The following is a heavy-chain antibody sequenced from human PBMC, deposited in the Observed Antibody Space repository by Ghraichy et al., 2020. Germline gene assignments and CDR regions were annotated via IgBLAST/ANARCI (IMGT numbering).Heavy chain of an antibody. CDR1: GYTFTSYD. D-gene: IGHD2-21*01. CDR3: ARGVMAGGGNWFDR. J-gene: IGHJ5*02. CDR2: MNSNSGNT. V-gene: IGHV1-8*01. Sequence: ASVKVSCKASGYTFTSYDINWVRQATGQGLEWMGWMNSNSGNTGYAQKFQGRVTMTRNTSISTAYMELSSLRSEDTAVYYCARGVMAGGGNWFDRWGQGTLVTVSS.